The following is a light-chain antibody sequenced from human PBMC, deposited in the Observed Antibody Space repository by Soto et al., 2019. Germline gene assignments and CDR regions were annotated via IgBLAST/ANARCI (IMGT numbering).Light chain of an antibody. V-gene: IGLV1-40*01. Sequence: QAVVTQPPSVSGAPGQRVNISCTGSSSNIGAGYGVHWYQHLPGTAPKLLIYGNSNRPSGVPDRFSGSKSGTSASLAITGLQAEDEADYYCQSYDSSLSTFYVFGTGTKLTVL. CDR2: GNS. CDR1: SSNIGAGYG. J-gene: IGLJ1*01. CDR3: QSYDSSLSTFYV.